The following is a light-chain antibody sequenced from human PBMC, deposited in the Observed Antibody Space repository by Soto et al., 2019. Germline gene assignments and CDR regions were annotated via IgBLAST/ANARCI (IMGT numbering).Light chain of an antibody. J-gene: IGKJ1*01. V-gene: IGKV3-11*01. CDR1: QSVISY. Sequence: EIVMTQSPATLSVSPGERATLSCRASQSVISYLSCYQHKPGRAPRLLIYDASNRATGIPARFSGSGSGADFTLSISCLAPADFVIYYCQQPSNWPPWTFGQGTKVDI. CDR2: DAS. CDR3: QQPSNWPPWT.